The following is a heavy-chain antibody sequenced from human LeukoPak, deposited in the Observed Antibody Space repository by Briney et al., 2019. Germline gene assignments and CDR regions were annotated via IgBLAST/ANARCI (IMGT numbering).Heavy chain of an antibody. CDR3: ARLHFYGSGGYLDY. Sequence: PSETLSLTCTVSGGSISSYYWSWIRQPPGKGLEWIGYIYYSGSTNYNPSLKSRVTISVDTSKNQFSLKLSSVTAADTAVYYCARLHFYGSGGYLDYWGQGTLVTVSS. J-gene: IGHJ4*02. CDR1: GGSISSYY. D-gene: IGHD3-10*01. V-gene: IGHV4-59*01. CDR2: IYYSGST.